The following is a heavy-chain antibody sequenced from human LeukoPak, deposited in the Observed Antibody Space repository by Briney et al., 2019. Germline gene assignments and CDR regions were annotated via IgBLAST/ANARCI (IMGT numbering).Heavy chain of an antibody. CDR2: ISMTGSYI. CDR1: GFTFSSYS. J-gene: IGHJ4*02. Sequence: GGSLRLSCAASGFTFSSYSMNWVRQAPGKGLEWVSSISMTGSYIYYADSVKGRFTISRDNAKYSLYLQMNSLRAEDTAVYYCARADYYGSGNFDYWGQGTLVTVSS. CDR3: ARADYYGSGNFDY. D-gene: IGHD3-10*01. V-gene: IGHV3-21*01.